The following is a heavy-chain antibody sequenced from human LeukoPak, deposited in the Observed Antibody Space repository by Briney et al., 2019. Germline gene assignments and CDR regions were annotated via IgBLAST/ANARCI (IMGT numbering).Heavy chain of an antibody. Sequence: GGSLRLSCAASGFTFSSYSMNWVRPAPGKGLEWVSYISSSSSTIYYADSVKGRFTISRDNAKNSLYLQMNSLRAEDTAVYYCASGYSSGWYGYWGQGTLVTVSS. CDR2: ISSSSSTI. J-gene: IGHJ4*02. V-gene: IGHV3-48*01. CDR3: ASGYSSGWYGY. D-gene: IGHD6-19*01. CDR1: GFTFSSYS.